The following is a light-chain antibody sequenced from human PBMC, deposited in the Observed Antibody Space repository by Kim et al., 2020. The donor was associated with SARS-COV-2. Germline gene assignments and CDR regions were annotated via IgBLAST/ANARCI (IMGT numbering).Light chain of an antibody. V-gene: IGKV3-20*01. CDR2: GAS. J-gene: IGKJ1*01. CDR1: QSVRSNY. Sequence: APGDRATLSCGASQSVRSNYLAWYQQKPGQAPRLLIYGASSRATGIPDRFSGSGSGTDFTLTIIRLEPEDFAVYYCQQYGSLPWTFAQGTKVDIK. CDR3: QQYGSLPWT.